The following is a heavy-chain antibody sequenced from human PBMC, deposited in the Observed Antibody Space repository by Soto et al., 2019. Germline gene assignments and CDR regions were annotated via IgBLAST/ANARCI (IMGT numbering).Heavy chain of an antibody. CDR1: GDSLSSGGHY. D-gene: IGHD3-9*01. V-gene: IGHV4-31*03. Sequence: PSDTLSLTCTVSGDSLSSGGHYWSWIRQHPGKGLEWIGHIYDSVNTYYSPSLRSRVTISADMSKNQFSLNLRSVSAADTAVYYCARVDHRGYFAILTDYWGHGTLVTVSS. J-gene: IGHJ4*01. CDR3: ARVDHRGYFAILTDY. CDR2: IYDSVNT.